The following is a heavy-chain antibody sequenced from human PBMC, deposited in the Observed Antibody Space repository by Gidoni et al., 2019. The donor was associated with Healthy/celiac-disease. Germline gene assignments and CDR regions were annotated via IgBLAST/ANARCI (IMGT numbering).Heavy chain of an antibody. V-gene: IGHV3-23*01. D-gene: IGHD3-22*01. CDR3: AKALYYALIEWFDP. CDR1: GFTFSGYA. CDR2: ISGSGGST. Sequence: EVQLLESGGGLVQPGGSLRLSCAASGFTFSGYAMSWVRPAPGKGLGWVSAISGSGGSTYYADSVKGRFTISRDNSKNTLYLQMNSLRAEDTAVYYCAKALYYALIEWFDPWGQGTLVTVSS. J-gene: IGHJ5*02.